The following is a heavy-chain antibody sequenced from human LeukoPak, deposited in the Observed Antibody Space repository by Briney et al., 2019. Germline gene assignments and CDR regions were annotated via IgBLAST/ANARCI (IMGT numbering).Heavy chain of an antibody. V-gene: IGHV3-20*04. Sequence: GGSLRLSCAASGFTFEDYGMSWVRQVPGKGLEWISGINWHGGSTHYGDSVKGRFTISRDNAKNSLYLQMNSLRPEDTALYYCAVLGDTAMVQPRGEDYWGQGTLVTVSS. CDR1: GFTFEDYG. D-gene: IGHD5-18*01. J-gene: IGHJ4*02. CDR3: AVLGDTAMVQPRGEDY. CDR2: INWHGGST.